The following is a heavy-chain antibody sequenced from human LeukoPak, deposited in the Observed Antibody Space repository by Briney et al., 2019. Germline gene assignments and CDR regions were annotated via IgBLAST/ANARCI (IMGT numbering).Heavy chain of an antibody. V-gene: IGHV1-69*13. Sequence: SVKVSCKASRGTFSSYAISWVRQAPGQGLEWMGGIIPIFGTANYAQKFQGRVTITADESTSTAYMELSSLRSEDTAVYYCARGSVLLWFGAEFDYWGQGTLVTVSS. CDR3: ARGSVLLWFGAEFDY. D-gene: IGHD3-10*01. CDR1: RGTFSSYA. J-gene: IGHJ4*02. CDR2: IIPIFGTA.